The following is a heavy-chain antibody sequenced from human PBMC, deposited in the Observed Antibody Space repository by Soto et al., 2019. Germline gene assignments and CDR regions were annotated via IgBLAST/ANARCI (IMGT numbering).Heavy chain of an antibody. Sequence: QVQLQESGPGLVKPSQTLSLTCTVSGGSISSGGYYWSWIRQHPGKGLEWIGYIYYSGSTYYNPSLKSRVTISVDTSKNQFSLKLSSVTAADTAVYYCARGEYSSSLANYYYYYGMDVWGQGTTITVSS. CDR1: GGSISSGGYY. J-gene: IGHJ6*02. D-gene: IGHD6-13*01. CDR3: ARGEYSSSLANYYYYYGMDV. CDR2: IYYSGST. V-gene: IGHV4-31*03.